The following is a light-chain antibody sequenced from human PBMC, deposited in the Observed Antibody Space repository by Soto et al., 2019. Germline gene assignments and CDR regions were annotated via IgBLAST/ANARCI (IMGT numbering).Light chain of an antibody. V-gene: IGKV3-15*01. Sequence: MTQSPSTLSASVGDSVTLSCRASQSVSSNLAWYQQKPGQAPRLLIYGASTRATGIPARFSGSGSGTEFTLTISSLQSEDFAVYYCQQYNNWPPITFGQGTRLEIK. CDR1: QSVSSN. J-gene: IGKJ5*01. CDR3: QQYNNWPPIT. CDR2: GAS.